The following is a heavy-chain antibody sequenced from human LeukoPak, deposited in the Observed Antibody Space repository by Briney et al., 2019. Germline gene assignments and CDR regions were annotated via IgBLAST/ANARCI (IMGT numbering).Heavy chain of an antibody. CDR2: IYSGGST. CDR1: GFTVSSNY. Sequence: GGSLRLSCAASGFTVSSNYMSWVRQAPGKGLEWVSVIYSGGSTYYADSVKGRFTISRHNSKNTLYLQMNSLRAEDTAVYYCARDKDVSGYFSYFDYWGQGTLVTVSS. J-gene: IGHJ4*02. V-gene: IGHV3-53*01. CDR3: ARDKDVSGYFSYFDY. D-gene: IGHD3-22*01.